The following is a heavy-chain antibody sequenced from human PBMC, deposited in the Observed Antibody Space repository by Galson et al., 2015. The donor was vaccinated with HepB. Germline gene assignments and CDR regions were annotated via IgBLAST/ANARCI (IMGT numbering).Heavy chain of an antibody. D-gene: IGHD3-10*01. Sequence: QSGAEVKKSGESLKISCKGSGHTFTRSWIGWVRHLPGKGLDWMGIIYPGDSDARYSPSFQGQVTISADKSISTTYLEWSSLKASDTATYYCARVLYQYGSGTYHNARNPVDFWGQGTLVTVSS. CDR3: ARVLYQYGSGTYHNARNPVDF. CDR2: IYPGDSDA. V-gene: IGHV5-51*03. J-gene: IGHJ4*02. CDR1: GHTFTRSW.